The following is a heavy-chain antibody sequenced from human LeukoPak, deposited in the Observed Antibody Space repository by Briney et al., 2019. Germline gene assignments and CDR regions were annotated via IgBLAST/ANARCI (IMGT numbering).Heavy chain of an antibody. D-gene: IGHD3-3*01. J-gene: IGHJ4*02. CDR3: ARDLAAQRNFWSGNGGYYFDY. CDR1: GYTFSSYD. Sequence: GASVKVSCKASGYTFSSYDINWVRQATGQGLEWMGWMNPNSGNTGYAQKFQGRVTMTSDTSTSTVYMELSRLISDDTALYYCARDLAAQRNFWSGNGGYYFDYWGQGTLVTVSS. CDR2: MNPNSGNT. V-gene: IGHV1-8*01.